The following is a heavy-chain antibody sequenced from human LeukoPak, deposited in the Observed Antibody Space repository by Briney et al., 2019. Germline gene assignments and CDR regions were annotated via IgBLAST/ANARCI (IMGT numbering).Heavy chain of an antibody. CDR2: IYHSGRT. Sequence: SETLSLTCTVSGGSISSFYWSWIRQPPGKGLEWIGYIYHSGRTNYNPSLKSRVTISLDTSKNQFSLKLSSVSAADTAVYYCARHAKERRALVGAIDYWGQGTLVTVSS. V-gene: IGHV4-59*08. D-gene: IGHD1-26*01. J-gene: IGHJ4*02. CDR1: GGSISSFY. CDR3: ARHAKERRALVGAIDY.